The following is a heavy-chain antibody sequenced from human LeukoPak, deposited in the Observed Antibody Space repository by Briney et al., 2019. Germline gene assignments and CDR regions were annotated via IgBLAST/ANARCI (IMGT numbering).Heavy chain of an antibody. Sequence: PSETLSLTCTVSGGSISSSSYYWGWIRQPPGKGLEWIGSIYYSGSSYYNPSLKSRVTISVDTSKNQFSLKLSSVTAADTAVYYCARDIGRAGGSVTPAAWGQGTMVTVSS. D-gene: IGHD4-17*01. J-gene: IGHJ3*01. CDR1: GGSISSSSYY. V-gene: IGHV4-39*07. CDR3: ARDIGRAGGSVTPAA. CDR2: IYYSGSS.